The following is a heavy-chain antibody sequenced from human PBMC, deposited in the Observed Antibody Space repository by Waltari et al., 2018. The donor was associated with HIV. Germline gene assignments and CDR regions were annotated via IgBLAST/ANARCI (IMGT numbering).Heavy chain of an antibody. Sequence: QVQLVQSGAEVKKPGASVKVSCKASGYTFTGYYMPWVRQAPGQGLEWMGGINPNSGGTNYAQKFQGRVTMTRDTSISTAYMELSRLRSDDTAVYYCARDRARTTDYYYYGMDVWGQGTTVTVSS. CDR1: GYTFTGYY. J-gene: IGHJ6*02. D-gene: IGHD1-7*01. CDR3: ARDRARTTDYYYYGMDV. V-gene: IGHV1-2*02. CDR2: INPNSGGT.